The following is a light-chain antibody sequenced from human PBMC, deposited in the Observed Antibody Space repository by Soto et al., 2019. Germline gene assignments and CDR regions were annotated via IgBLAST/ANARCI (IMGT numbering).Light chain of an antibody. CDR1: SSDVGAYDF. Sequence: QSALTQPASVSGSPGQSITISCPGTSSDVGAYDFVSWYQQHPDKAPKLMIYEVSNRPSGVSNRFSGSKSVNTATLTISGLQAEYEADYYCSSYTRSSTRVFGTGTMVRVL. V-gene: IGLV2-14*03. J-gene: IGLJ1*01. CDR3: SSYTRSSTRV. CDR2: EVS.